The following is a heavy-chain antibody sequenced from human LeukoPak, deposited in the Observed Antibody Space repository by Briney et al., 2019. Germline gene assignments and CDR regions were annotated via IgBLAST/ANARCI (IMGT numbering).Heavy chain of an antibody. CDR1: GFTFSSYG. J-gene: IGHJ4*02. CDR3: AKDFRMIVVVNYFDY. D-gene: IGHD3-22*01. Sequence: GRSLRLSCAASGFTFSSYGMHWVRQAPGKGLEWVAVISYDGSNKYYADSVKGRFTISRDNSKNTLYLQMNSLRAEDTAVYYCAKDFRMIVVVNYFDYWGQGTLVTVSS. CDR2: ISYDGSNK. V-gene: IGHV3-30*18.